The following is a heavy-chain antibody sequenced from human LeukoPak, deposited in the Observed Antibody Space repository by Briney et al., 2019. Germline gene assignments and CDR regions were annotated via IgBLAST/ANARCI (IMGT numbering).Heavy chain of an antibody. D-gene: IGHD3-22*01. V-gene: IGHV4-59*08. CDR3: ARQVAVYDSSCYRGDAFDI. CDR1: GGSISSYY. J-gene: IGHJ3*02. Sequence: PSETLSLTCAVSGGSISSYYWSWIRQPPGKGLEWIGYIYDSGSTNYNPSLKSRVTISVDTSKKQFSLKLSSVTAADTAVYYCARQVAVYDSSCYRGDAFDIWGQGTMVTVSS. CDR2: IYDSGST.